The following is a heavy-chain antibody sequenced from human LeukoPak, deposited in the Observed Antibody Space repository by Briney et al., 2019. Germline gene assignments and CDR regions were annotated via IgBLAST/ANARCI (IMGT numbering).Heavy chain of an antibody. Sequence: GGSLRLSCAASGFTFSSYSMNWVRQAPGKGLERVSYISSSSSTIYYADSVKGRFTISRDNAKNSLYLQMNSLRAEDTAVYYCAREYYPYGMDVWGQGTTVTVSS. J-gene: IGHJ6*02. CDR2: ISSSSSTI. CDR3: AREYYPYGMDV. CDR1: GFTFSSYS. V-gene: IGHV3-48*01. D-gene: IGHD3-10*01.